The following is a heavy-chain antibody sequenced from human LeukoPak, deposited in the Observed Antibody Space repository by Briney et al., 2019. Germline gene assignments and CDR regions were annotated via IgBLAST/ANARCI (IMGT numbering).Heavy chain of an antibody. Sequence: GGSLRLSCAASGFTFSSYAMSWVRQAPGKGLEWVSAISGSGGSTYYADSVKGRFTISRDNSKNTLYLQMNSLRAEGTAVYHCAKDLFREELPNAFDIWGQGTMVTVSS. V-gene: IGHV3-23*01. J-gene: IGHJ3*02. CDR3: AKDLFREELPNAFDI. CDR1: GFTFSSYA. D-gene: IGHD1-7*01. CDR2: ISGSGGST.